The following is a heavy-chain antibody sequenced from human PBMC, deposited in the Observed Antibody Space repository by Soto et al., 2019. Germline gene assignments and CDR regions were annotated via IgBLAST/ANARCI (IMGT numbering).Heavy chain of an antibody. Sequence: GGSLRLSCAASGFTFSDHYMDWVRQAPGKGLEWVGRTRNKANSYTTEYAASVKGRFTISRDDSKNSLYLQMNSLKTEDTAVYYCAREAVGSYDFDYWGQGTLVTVSS. CDR1: GFTFSDHY. CDR3: AREAVGSYDFDY. CDR2: TRNKANSYTT. J-gene: IGHJ4*02. V-gene: IGHV3-72*01. D-gene: IGHD4-17*01.